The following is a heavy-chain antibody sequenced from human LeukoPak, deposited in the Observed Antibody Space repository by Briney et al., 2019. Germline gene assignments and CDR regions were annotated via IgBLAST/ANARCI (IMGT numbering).Heavy chain of an antibody. CDR1: DGSITTDDYF. V-gene: IGHV4-30-2*01. D-gene: IGHD3-22*01. CDR3: ARVNQEDYYDSSGYYSPFDF. J-gene: IGHJ4*02. CDR2: ISHSGHT. Sequence: SQTLSLTCTVSDGSITTDDYFWSWIRQPPGKGLEWIGYISHSGHTYSNPSLKSRVTMSVDRSQNQFSLKLSSVTAADTAVYYCARVNQEDYYDSSGYYSPFDFWGQGTLVTVSS.